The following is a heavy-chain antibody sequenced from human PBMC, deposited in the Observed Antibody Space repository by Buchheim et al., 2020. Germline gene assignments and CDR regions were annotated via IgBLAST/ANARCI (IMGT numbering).Heavy chain of an antibody. CDR2: LFHGRST. CDR1: GDSVSSGSQY. Sequence: QVQLQESGPGLVKPSETLSLTCSVSGDSVSSGSQYWSWIRQAPGTGLEWIGHLFHGRSTTYNPSLRSRVTISVDTSKNQFSLKLTSVTAADSGIYYCARDNWGEFWSGYPHWGQGAL. V-gene: IGHV4-61*01. CDR3: ARDNWGEFWSGYPH. D-gene: IGHD3-3*01. J-gene: IGHJ4*02.